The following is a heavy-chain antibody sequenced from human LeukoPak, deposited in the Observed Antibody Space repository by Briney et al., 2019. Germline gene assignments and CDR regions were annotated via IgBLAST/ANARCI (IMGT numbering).Heavy chain of an antibody. Sequence: GGSLRLSCAASGFTFSSYTMSWVRQAPGAGLEWVSAISTSGGSTYYAGSVKGRFTISRDNSKNTLYLQMNSLRAEDTAVYYCAKDAPGYSSSWYPSRAFDIWGQGTMVTVSS. D-gene: IGHD6-13*01. J-gene: IGHJ3*02. CDR3: AKDAPGYSSSWYPSRAFDI. CDR1: GFTFSSYT. V-gene: IGHV3-23*01. CDR2: ISTSGGST.